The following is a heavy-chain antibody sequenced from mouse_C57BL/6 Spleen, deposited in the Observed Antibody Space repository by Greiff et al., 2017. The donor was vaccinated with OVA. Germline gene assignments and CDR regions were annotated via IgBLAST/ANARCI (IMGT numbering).Heavy chain of an antibody. CDR3: ASNVAY. Sequence: DVMLVESGGGLVKPRGSLKLSCAASGFTFSDYGMHWVRQAPEKGLEWVAYISSGSSTIYYADTVKGRFTISRDNAKNTLFLQMTSLRSEDTAMYYCASNVAYWGQGTLVTVSA. J-gene: IGHJ3*01. CDR1: GFTFSDYG. CDR2: ISSGSSTI. V-gene: IGHV5-17*01.